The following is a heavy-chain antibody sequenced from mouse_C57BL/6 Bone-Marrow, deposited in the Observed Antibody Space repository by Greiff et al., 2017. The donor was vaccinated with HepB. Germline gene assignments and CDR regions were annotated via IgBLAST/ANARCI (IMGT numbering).Heavy chain of an antibody. Sequence: EVQRVESGGGLVQPGESLKLSCESNEYEFPSHDMSWVRKTPEKRLELVAAINSDGGRTYYPDTMERRVIISRDNTKKTLYLQMSSLRSEDTALYYCARQKGFSYFDYWGQGTTLTVSS. CDR2: INSDGGRT. CDR1: EYEFPSHD. CDR3: ARQKGFSYFDY. V-gene: IGHV5-2*01. J-gene: IGHJ2*01.